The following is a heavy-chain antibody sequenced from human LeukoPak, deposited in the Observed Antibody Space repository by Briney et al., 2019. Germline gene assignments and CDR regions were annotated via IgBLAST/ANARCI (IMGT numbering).Heavy chain of an antibody. CDR2: INHSGST. CDR1: GGSFSGYY. V-gene: IGHV4-34*01. Sequence: PSETLSLTCAVYGGSFSGYYWSWIRQPPGKGLEWIGEINHSGSTIYNPSLKSRVTISVDTSKNQFSLNLNPVTAADTAVYYCARGGSSCTNGVCYTVEGVFYPRYFDYWGQGTLVTVSS. J-gene: IGHJ4*02. D-gene: IGHD2-8*01. CDR3: ARGGSSCTNGVCYTVEGVFYPRYFDY.